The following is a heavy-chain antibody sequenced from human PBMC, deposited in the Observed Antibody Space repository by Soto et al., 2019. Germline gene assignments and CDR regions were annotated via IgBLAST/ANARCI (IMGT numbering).Heavy chain of an antibody. J-gene: IGHJ4*02. V-gene: IGHV3-30-3*01. Sequence: GGSLRLSCAASGFTFSSYAMHWVRQAPGKGLEWVAVISYDGSNKYYADSVKGRFTISRDNSKNTLYLQMNSLRAEDTAVYYCARGAYYGSGSYYKSLAIDYWGQGTLVTVSS. D-gene: IGHD3-10*01. CDR3: ARGAYYGSGSYYKSLAIDY. CDR2: ISYDGSNK. CDR1: GFTFSSYA.